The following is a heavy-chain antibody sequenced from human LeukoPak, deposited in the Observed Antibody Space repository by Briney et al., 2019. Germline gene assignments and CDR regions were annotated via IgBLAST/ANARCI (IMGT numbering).Heavy chain of an antibody. D-gene: IGHD3-3*01. J-gene: IGHJ4*02. V-gene: IGHV3-7*03. CDR2: INHNGNVN. CDR3: ARDQYDTWSRRGNFDS. Sequence: GGSLRLSCAASGFTFSSYWMNWARQAPGKGLEWVASINHNGNVNYYMDSVKGRFTISRDNTKNSLYLQMNSLRVEDTAVFYCARDQYDTWSRRGNFDSWGQGTLVIVSS. CDR1: GFTFSSYW.